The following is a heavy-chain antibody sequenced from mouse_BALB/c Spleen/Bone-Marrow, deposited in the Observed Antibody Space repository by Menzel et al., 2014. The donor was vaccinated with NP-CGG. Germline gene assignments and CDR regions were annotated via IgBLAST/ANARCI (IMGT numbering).Heavy chain of an antibody. CDR2: IWAGGST. J-gene: IGHJ4*01. Sequence: QVQLQQSGPGLVLPSQSLSITCTVSGFSLTSYGLHWVRQPPGKGLEWLGVIWAGGSTNYNSALMSRLSISKDNSKSQVFLKMNSLQTDDTAMYYCARGLLRYFAMDYWGQGTSVTVSS. CDR3: ARGLLRYFAMDY. V-gene: IGHV2-9*02. D-gene: IGHD1-1*01. CDR1: GFSLTSYG.